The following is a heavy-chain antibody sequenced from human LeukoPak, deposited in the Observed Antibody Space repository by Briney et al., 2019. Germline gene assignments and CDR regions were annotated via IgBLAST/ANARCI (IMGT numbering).Heavy chain of an antibody. CDR1: GGSISSSNW. V-gene: IGHV4-4*02. CDR2: IYHSGST. D-gene: IGHD6-19*01. J-gene: IGHJ6*03. CDR3: ARHRGWYSVYYYYMDV. Sequence: SETLSLTCAVSGGSISSSNWWSWVRQPPGKGLEWIGEIYHSGSTNYNPSLKSRVTISVDKSKNQFSLKLSSVTAADTAVYYCARHRGWYSVYYYYMDVWGKGTTVTVSS.